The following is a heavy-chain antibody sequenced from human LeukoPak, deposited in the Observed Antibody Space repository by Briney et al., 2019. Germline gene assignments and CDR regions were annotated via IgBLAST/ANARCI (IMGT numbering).Heavy chain of an antibody. V-gene: IGHV3-21*01. CDR1: GFTFSSYS. CDR2: ISSSSSYI. D-gene: IGHD1-26*01. J-gene: IGHJ3*02. CDR3: ASAGAGAFDI. Sequence: GGSLRLSCAASGFTFSSYSMNWVRQAPGKGLEWVSSISSSSSYIYYADSVKGRFTISRDNAKNSLYLQMNSLRAENTAVYYCASAGAGAFDIWGQGTMVTVSS.